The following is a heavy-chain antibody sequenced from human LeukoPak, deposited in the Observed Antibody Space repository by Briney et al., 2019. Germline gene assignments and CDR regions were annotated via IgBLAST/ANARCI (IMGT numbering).Heavy chain of an antibody. CDR2: IYYSGST. D-gene: IGHD1/OR15-1a*01. CDR3: ARGNNLLDP. V-gene: IGHV4-59*01. CDR1: GGSISTYY. Sequence: SETLSLTCTVSGGSISTYYWSWIRQPPGKGLEGIGYIYYSGSTNYNPSLKNRVTLSIDTSKNQFSLKLSSVTAADTAVYYCARGNNLLDPWGQGTLVTVSS. J-gene: IGHJ5*02.